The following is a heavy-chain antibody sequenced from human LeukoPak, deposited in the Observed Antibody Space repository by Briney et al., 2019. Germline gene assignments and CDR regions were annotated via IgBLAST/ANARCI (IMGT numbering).Heavy chain of an antibody. CDR3: ARGFRGSGNHWFDP. CDR2: MNPNSGNT. CDR1: GYTFTSYD. D-gene: IGHD3-10*01. J-gene: IGHJ5*02. Sequence: GASVKVSCKASGYTFTSYDINWVRQATGQGLEWMGWMNPNSGNTGYAQKFQGRVTITRNTSISTAYMELSSLRSEDTAVYYCARGFRGSGNHWFDPWGQGTLVTVPS. V-gene: IGHV1-8*03.